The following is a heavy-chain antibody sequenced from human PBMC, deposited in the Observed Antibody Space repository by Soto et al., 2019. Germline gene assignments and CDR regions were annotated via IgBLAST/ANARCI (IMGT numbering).Heavy chain of an antibody. D-gene: IGHD4-4*01. Sequence: QVQLVQSGAEVKKPGSSVKVSCKASGGTFSSYAIRWVRQAPGQGLEWMGGIMPIFGTANYAQKFQGRVTITADEATSTAYMELSSLRSEDTAVYYCAREVTYYYGMDVWGQGTTVTVSS. CDR3: AREVTYYYGMDV. CDR1: GGTFSSYA. J-gene: IGHJ6*02. CDR2: IMPIFGTA. V-gene: IGHV1-69*01.